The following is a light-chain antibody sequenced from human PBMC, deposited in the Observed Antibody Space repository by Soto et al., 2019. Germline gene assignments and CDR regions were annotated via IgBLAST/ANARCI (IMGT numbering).Light chain of an antibody. J-gene: IGKJ4*01. Sequence: VLKLAPGTVSLSQGERATVSWRSSQSVSSSYLAWYQQKPGQAPRLXIYGASSRATGIPARFSGSGSGTDFTLTISSLEPEDFAVYYCQQRSNLPLTFGGVGKV. CDR2: GAS. CDR3: QQRSNLPLT. V-gene: IGKV3D-20*02. CDR1: QSVSSSY.